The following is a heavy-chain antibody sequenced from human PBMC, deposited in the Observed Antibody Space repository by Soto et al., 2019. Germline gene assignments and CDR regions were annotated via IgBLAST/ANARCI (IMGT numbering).Heavy chain of an antibody. CDR1: GYIFTNFG. CDR2: ISGYNGNT. D-gene: IGHD6-13*01. V-gene: IGHV1-18*01. CDR3: ARGGSSWSAEYYQH. Sequence: QVPLVQSGAEVKKPGASVKVSCKTSGYIFTNFGISWVRQAPGQGPEWMGWISGYNGNTKYAQTVQDRVTMTTDTSTSTAYMELRSLTSDDTAVYYCARGGSSWSAEYYQHWGQGTLVIVSS. J-gene: IGHJ1*01.